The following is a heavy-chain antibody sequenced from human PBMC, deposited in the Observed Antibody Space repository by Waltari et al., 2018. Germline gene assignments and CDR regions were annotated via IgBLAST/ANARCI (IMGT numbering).Heavy chain of an antibody. J-gene: IGHJ6*02. CDR2: IYPGDSDT. D-gene: IGHD2-2*01. V-gene: IGHV5-51*03. CDR1: GYSFTSYW. Sequence: EVQLVQSGAEVNKPGESLKISCKGSGYSFTSYWIGWVRQMPGKGLEWMGIIYPGDSDTRYSPSFQGQVTISADKSISTAYLQWSSLKASDTAMYYCARLSCSSTSCYAHYYYGMDVWGQGTTVTVSS. CDR3: ARLSCSSTSCYAHYYYGMDV.